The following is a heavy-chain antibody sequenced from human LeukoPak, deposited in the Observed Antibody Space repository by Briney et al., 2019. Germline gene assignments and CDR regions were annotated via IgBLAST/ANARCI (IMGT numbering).Heavy chain of an antibody. J-gene: IGHJ4*02. CDR1: GFTLSSYG. V-gene: IGHV3-30*18. D-gene: IGHD3-22*01. Sequence: GGSLRLSCAASGFTLSSYGVHWVPQAPGKGLEWVAVISYDGSNKYYADSVKGRFTISRDNYKNPMYLQMSSLRAEDTAVYYCAKDAEKDYYDSNGYNNLRFDYWGQGTLLTVSS. CDR3: AKDAEKDYYDSNGYNNLRFDY. CDR2: ISYDGSNK.